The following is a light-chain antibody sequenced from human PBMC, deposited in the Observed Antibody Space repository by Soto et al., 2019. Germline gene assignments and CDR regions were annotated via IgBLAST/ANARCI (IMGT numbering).Light chain of an antibody. J-gene: IGLJ3*02. V-gene: IGLV2-8*01. CDR1: SSDVGAYNY. CDR3: TSYAGSNNWV. Sequence: QSALTQPPSASGSPGQSVTISCTGTSSDVGAYNYVSRYQQHPGKAPKLMVYEVTKRPSGVPDRFSGSKSDNTASLTVSGLQAEDEADYYCTSYAGSNNWVFGGGTQLTVL. CDR2: EVT.